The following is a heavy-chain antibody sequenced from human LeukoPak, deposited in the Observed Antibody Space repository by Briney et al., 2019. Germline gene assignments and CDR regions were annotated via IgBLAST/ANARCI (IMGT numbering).Heavy chain of an antibody. Sequence: PGGSLRLSCAASGFTFSSYSMNWVRQAPGKGLEWVSSISSSSTYIYYADSVKGRFTISRDNAKNSLYLQMNSLRAEDTAVYYCAKERFDWDFDYWGQGTLVTVSS. CDR2: ISSSSTYI. V-gene: IGHV3-21*01. CDR3: AKERFDWDFDY. D-gene: IGHD3-9*01. J-gene: IGHJ4*02. CDR1: GFTFSSYS.